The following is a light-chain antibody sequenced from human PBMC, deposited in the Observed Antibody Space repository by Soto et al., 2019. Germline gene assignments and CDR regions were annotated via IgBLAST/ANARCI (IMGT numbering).Light chain of an antibody. CDR1: SSDVGAFDY. Sequence: QSALTQPPSASGSRGQSVAISCTGTSSDVGAFDYVSWYQHHPGKVPKLLIYDVTKRPSGVPDRFSGSKSGNTASLTVSGLQAEDVADYYYSSYAGTNNWVIGGGTKLTVL. CDR3: SSYAGTNNWV. J-gene: IGLJ3*02. V-gene: IGLV2-8*01. CDR2: DVT.